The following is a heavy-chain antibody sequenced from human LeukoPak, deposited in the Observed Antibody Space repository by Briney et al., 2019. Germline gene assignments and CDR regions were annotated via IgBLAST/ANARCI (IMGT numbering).Heavy chain of an antibody. D-gene: IGHD2-15*01. CDR2: ISSSGSTI. V-gene: IGHV3-48*03. CDR3: ARGVGYCSGGSCYPGWFDP. Sequence: SGGSLRLSCAASGFTFSSYEMNWVRQAPGKGLEWVSYISSSGSTIYYADSVKGRFTISRDNAKNSLYLQMNSLRAEDTAVHYCARGVGYCSGGSCYPGWFDPWGQGTLVTVSS. CDR1: GFTFSSYE. J-gene: IGHJ5*02.